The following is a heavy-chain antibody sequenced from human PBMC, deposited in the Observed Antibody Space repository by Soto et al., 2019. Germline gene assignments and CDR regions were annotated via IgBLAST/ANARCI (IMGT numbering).Heavy chain of an antibody. CDR2: ISGSGGCT. CDR1: GFTFSSYA. J-gene: IGHJ4*02. Sequence: EVQLLESGGGLVQPGGSLRLSCAASGFTFSSYAMSWVRQAPGKGLEWVSAISGSGGCTYYADSVKGRFTISRDNSKNTLYLQMNSLRAEDTAGYYCAKNIGIAAAGSVFDYWGQGTLVTVSS. D-gene: IGHD6-13*01. CDR3: AKNIGIAAAGSVFDY. V-gene: IGHV3-23*01.